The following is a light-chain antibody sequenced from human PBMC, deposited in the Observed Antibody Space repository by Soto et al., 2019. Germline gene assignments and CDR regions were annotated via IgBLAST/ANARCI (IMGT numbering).Light chain of an antibody. J-gene: IGKJ1*01. CDR2: DAS. Sequence: EIVLTQSPATLSLSPGERATLSCRVSQSISTYLAWYQQKPGQAPRLLIYDASNRATGTPARFSGNGYGTDFTLTVSSLEPEDFAVYYCQQRTDWLWTFGQGTKVQLK. CDR1: QSISTY. CDR3: QQRTDWLWT. V-gene: IGKV3-11*01.